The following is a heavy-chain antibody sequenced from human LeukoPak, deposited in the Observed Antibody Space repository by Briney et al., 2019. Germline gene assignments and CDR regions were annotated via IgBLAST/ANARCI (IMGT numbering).Heavy chain of an antibody. D-gene: IGHD3-22*01. CDR1: GYTFTGYY. V-gene: IGHV1-2*02. J-gene: IGHJ4*02. CDR3: ARGATYGGTMIVGDY. CDR2: INPNSGGT. Sequence: ASVKVSCKASGYTFTGYYMLWVRQAPGQGLEWMGWINPNSGGTNYAQKFQGRVTMTRDTSISTAYMELSRLRSDDTAVYYCARGATYGGTMIVGDYWGQGTLVTVSS.